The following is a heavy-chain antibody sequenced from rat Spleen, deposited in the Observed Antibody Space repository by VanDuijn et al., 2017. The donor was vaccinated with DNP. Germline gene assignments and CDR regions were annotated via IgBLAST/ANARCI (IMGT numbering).Heavy chain of an antibody. D-gene: IGHD1-4*01. Sequence: EVQLVESGGGLVQPGRSLKLSCAASGFTFSDYNMAWVRQAPKKGLEWVATIIYDGSRTYYRDSVKGRFTISRDNEKNTLYLQMNSLRSEDMATYYCARQWNPGPMDAWGQGTSVAVSS. CDR1: GFTFSDYN. CDR2: IIYDGSRT. V-gene: IGHV5S10*01. J-gene: IGHJ4*01. CDR3: ARQWNPGPMDA.